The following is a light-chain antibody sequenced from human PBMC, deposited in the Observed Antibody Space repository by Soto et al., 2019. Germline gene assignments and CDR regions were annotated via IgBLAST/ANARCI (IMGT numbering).Light chain of an antibody. CDR2: TNN. J-gene: IGLJ1*01. CDR1: SSNIGAGYD. CDR3: AAWDDRLNGRV. V-gene: IGLV1-44*01. Sequence: QSVLTQPPSVSGAPGQTITISCTGRSSNIGAGYDVHWYQQLPGTAPKLLIYTNNQRPSGVPDRFSGSKSGTSASLAISGLQSEDEADYYCAAWDDRLNGRVFGTGTKVTVL.